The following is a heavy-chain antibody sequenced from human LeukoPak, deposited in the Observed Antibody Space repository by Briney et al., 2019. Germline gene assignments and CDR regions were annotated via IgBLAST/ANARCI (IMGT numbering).Heavy chain of an antibody. D-gene: IGHD2-2*01. CDR1: GGSFSGYY. J-gene: IGHJ4*02. CDR2: INHSGST. CDR3: ARGPGYCSSTSCFSYYFDY. V-gene: IGHV4-34*01. Sequence: PSETLSLTCAVYGGSFSGYYWSWIRQPPGKGLEWIGEINHSGSTNYNPPLKSRVTISVDTSKNQFSLKLSSVTAADTAVYYCARGPGYCSSTSCFSYYFDYWGQGTLVTVSS.